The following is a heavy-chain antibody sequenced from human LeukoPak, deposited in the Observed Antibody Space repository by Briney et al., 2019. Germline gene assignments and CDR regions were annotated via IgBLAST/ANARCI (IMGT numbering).Heavy chain of an antibody. CDR3: ARDLDIVVVPAAPGGYMDV. V-gene: IGHV4-4*07. Sequence: KPSETLSLTCTVSGGSISSYYWSWIRQPAGKGLEWIGRIYTSGSTNYNPSLKSRVTMSVDTSKNQFSLKLSSVTAADTAVYYCARDLDIVVVPAAPGGYMDVWGKGTTVTVSS. CDR2: IYTSGST. CDR1: GGSISSYY. J-gene: IGHJ6*03. D-gene: IGHD2-2*03.